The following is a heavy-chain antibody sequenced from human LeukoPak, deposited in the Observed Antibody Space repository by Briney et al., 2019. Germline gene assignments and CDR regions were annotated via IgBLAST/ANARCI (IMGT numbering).Heavy chain of an antibody. V-gene: IGHV4-59*01. CDR1: GGSISNFY. D-gene: IGHD3-9*01. Sequence: SETLSLTCTVSGGSISNFYWTWIRQPPGKGLEWIGYIYYSGSTNYSPSLKSRVTISVDSSKNQFSLKLTSVTAADTAVYYCARTDISGLSDYWGQGSLVTVSS. CDR2: IYYSGST. CDR3: ARTDISGLSDY. J-gene: IGHJ4*02.